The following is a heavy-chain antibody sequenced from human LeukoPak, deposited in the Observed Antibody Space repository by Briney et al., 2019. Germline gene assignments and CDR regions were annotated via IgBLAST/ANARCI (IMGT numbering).Heavy chain of an antibody. J-gene: IGHJ6*02. D-gene: IGHD5-12*01. Sequence: GGSLRLSCAASGFTFSGYWMDWVRQAPGRGLEWVANIKPDGSEIYYVDSVKGRFTISRDNAKNSLYLQMNSLRVEDTAVYYCARDRVYSGYDFYYYGMDVWGQGTTVTVSS. CDR3: ARDRVYSGYDFYYYGMDV. CDR2: IKPDGSEI. V-gene: IGHV3-7*01. CDR1: GFTFSGYW.